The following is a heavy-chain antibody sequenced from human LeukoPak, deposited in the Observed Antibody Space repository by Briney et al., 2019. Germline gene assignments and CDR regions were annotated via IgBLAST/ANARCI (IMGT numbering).Heavy chain of an antibody. CDR1: RFTFSNYA. D-gene: IGHD3-22*01. V-gene: IGHV3-23*01. Sequence: GGSLRLSCAASRFTFSNYAMTWVRQAPGKGLELVSTISGNGGSTYYADSVKGRFTISRDNSKNTLYVQMNSLRAEDTAVYYCAKAREYYYDSSGYSRLGLDYWGQGTLVTVSS. J-gene: IGHJ4*02. CDR2: ISGNGGST. CDR3: AKAREYYYDSSGYSRLGLDY.